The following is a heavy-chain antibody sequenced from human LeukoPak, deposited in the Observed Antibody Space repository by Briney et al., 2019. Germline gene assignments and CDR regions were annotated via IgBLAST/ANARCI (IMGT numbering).Heavy chain of an antibody. V-gene: IGHV3-30*02. CDR3: AKDKRVSSSWSLGAFDI. CDR2: IRYDGSNK. Sequence: GGSLRLSCAASGFTFSSYGMHWVRQAPGKGLEWVAFIRYDGSNKYYADSVKGRFTISRDNSKNTLYLQMNSLRAEDTAVYYCAKDKRVSSSWSLGAFDIWGQGTMVTVSS. D-gene: IGHD6-13*01. J-gene: IGHJ3*02. CDR1: GFTFSSYG.